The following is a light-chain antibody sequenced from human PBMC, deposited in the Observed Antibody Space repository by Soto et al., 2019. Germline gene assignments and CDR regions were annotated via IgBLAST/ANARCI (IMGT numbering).Light chain of an antibody. J-gene: IGLJ2*01. V-gene: IGLV6-57*01. Sequence: NFMLTQPHSVSESPGKTVTISCTRSSGSIASNYVQWYQQRPGSSPTTVIYEDNQRPSGVPERFSGSIDSSANSASLTISGLKTEDEAEYYCQSYDRSVVVFGGGTKLTVL. CDR2: EDN. CDR1: SGSIASNY. CDR3: QSYDRSVVV.